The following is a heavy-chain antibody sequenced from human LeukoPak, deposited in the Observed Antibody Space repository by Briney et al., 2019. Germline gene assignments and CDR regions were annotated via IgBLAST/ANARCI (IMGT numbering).Heavy chain of an antibody. CDR2: ISSSGSYI. CDR1: GFTFSSYS. D-gene: IGHD3-16*01. J-gene: IGHJ5*02. CDR3: ARRSYDNWFDP. V-gene: IGHV3-21*01. Sequence: PGGSLRLSCAASGFTFSSYSMNWVRQAPGKGLEWVASISSSGSYIYYADSVKGRFTISRDNAKRSLYLQRNSMRAEDTAVYYCARRSYDNWFDPWGQGTLVTVSS.